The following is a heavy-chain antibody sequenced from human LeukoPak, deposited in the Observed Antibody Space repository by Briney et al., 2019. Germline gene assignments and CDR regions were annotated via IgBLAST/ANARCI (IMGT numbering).Heavy chain of an antibody. CDR1: GYTFTSYA. Sequence: GASVKVSCKPSGYTFTSYAMHWVRQAPGQRLEWMGWINAGNGNTKYSQKFQGRVTITRDTSASTAYMELSSLRSEDTAVYYCARNYGDYIGIMAPFDYWGQGTLVTVSS. CDR3: ARNYGDYIGIMAPFDY. J-gene: IGHJ4*02. D-gene: IGHD4-17*01. V-gene: IGHV1-3*01. CDR2: INAGNGNT.